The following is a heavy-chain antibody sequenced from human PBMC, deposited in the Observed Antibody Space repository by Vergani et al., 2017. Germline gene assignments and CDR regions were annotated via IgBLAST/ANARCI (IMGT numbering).Heavy chain of an antibody. CDR1: GGSISSSSYY. D-gene: IGHD3-22*01. CDR3: AREYYDSSGYYAPFGY. J-gene: IGHJ4*02. CDR2: IYYSGST. Sequence: QLQLQESGPGLVTPSETLSLTCTVSGGSISSSSYYWGWIRQPPGKGLEWIGSIYYSGSTYYNPSLKSRVTISVDTSKNQFSLKLSSVTAADTAVYYCAREYYDSSGYYAPFGYWGQGTLVTVSS. V-gene: IGHV4-39*07.